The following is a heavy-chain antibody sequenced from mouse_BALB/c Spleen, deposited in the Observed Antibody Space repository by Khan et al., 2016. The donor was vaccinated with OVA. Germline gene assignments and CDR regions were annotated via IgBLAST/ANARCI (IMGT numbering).Heavy chain of an antibody. V-gene: IGHV1-76*01. CDR2: IYPGTGST. Sequence: QVQLKQSGAELVRPGASVKLSCKTSGYIFTSYLIHWVKPRSGQGLAWLARIYPGTGSTYYSEKFKGKAPLTADKSSSTAYMQLSSLKSEDSAVYFCARSDYGSTYARDYWGQGTSVTVAS. CDR1: GYIFTSYL. J-gene: IGHJ4*01. D-gene: IGHD1-1*01. CDR3: ARSDYGSTYARDY.